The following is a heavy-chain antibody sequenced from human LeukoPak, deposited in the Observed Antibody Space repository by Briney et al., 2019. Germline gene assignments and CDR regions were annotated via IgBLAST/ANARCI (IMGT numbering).Heavy chain of an antibody. CDR3: ARVKDYYGSGSYIDY. CDR1: GFTFSSYG. CDR2: ISYDGSNK. V-gene: IGHV3-30*03. D-gene: IGHD3-10*01. J-gene: IGHJ4*02. Sequence: PGGSLRLSCAASGFTFSSYGMHWVRQAPGKGLEWVAVISYDGSNKYYADSVKGRFTISRDNSKNTLYLQMNSLRAEDTAVYYCARVKDYYGSGSYIDYWGQGTLVTVSS.